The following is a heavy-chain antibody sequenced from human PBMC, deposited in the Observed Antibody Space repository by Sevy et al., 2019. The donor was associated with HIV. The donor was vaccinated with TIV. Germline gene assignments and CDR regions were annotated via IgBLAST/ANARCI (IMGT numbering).Heavy chain of an antibody. CDR1: GFTFTSYG. D-gene: IGHD5-18*01. CDR3: AKAPRGYSYASFFDY. J-gene: IGHJ4*02. Sequence: GGSLRLSCAASGFTFTSYGMHWVRQAPGKGLEWVAVISYDGSNKYYADSVKGRFTMSRDKSKNTLYLQMNSLRAEDTAVYDCAKAPRGYSYASFFDYWGQGTLVTVSS. V-gene: IGHV3-30*18. CDR2: ISYDGSNK.